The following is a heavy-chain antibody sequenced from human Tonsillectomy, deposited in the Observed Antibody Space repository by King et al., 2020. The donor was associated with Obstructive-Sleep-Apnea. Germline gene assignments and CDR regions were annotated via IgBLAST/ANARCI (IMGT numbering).Heavy chain of an antibody. J-gene: IGHJ4*02. CDR1: GGSISSYY. CDR3: ARFGDDFWSGYYTPFDY. Sequence: VQLQESGPGLVKPSETLSLTCTVSGGSISSYYWSWIRQPPGKGLEWIGYIYYSGGTNYNPSLKSRVTISVDTSKNQFSLKLSSVTAADTAVYYCARFGDDFWSGYYTPFDYWGQGTLVTVSS. CDR2: IYYSGGT. V-gene: IGHV4-59*01. D-gene: IGHD3-3*01.